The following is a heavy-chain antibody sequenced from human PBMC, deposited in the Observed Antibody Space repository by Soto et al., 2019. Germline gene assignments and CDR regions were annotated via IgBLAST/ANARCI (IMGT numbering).Heavy chain of an antibody. J-gene: IGHJ6*02. CDR1: GFTFSSYA. D-gene: IGHD1-7*01. CDR2: ISGSGGST. V-gene: IGHV3-23*01. CDR3: AKDLTASSWNFIDYYYYGMDV. Sequence: GGSLRLSCAASGFTFSSYAMSWVRQAPGKGLEWVSAISGSGGSTYYADSVKGRFTISRDNSKNTLYLQMNSLRAEDTAVYYCAKDLTASSWNFIDYYYYGMDVWGQGTTVTVSS.